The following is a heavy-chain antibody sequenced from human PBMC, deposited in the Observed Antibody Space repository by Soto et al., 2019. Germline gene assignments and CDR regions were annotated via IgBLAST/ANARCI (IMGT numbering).Heavy chain of an antibody. CDR1: GYTFTDYY. Sequence: ASVKVSCKASGYTFTDYYIHWVRQAPGQGLEWMGWINPNNGDTNLPQNLQGWVTMTRDTSISTVYLELSRLTSDDTAVYFCARARRNCSGATCYTDFDYWGQGTQVTVS. CDR2: INPNNGDT. J-gene: IGHJ4*02. D-gene: IGHD2-2*02. V-gene: IGHV1-2*04. CDR3: ARARRNCSGATCYTDFDY.